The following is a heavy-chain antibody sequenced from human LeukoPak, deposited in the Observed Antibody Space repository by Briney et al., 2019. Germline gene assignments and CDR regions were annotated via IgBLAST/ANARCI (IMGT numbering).Heavy chain of an antibody. CDR1: GGPISSSTYF. V-gene: IGHV4-39*01. CDR3: ASSTDKTGLWLGEIWYDP. CDR2: IYYSGST. Sequence: SETLSLTCTVSGGPISSSTYFWGWIRQPPGKGLEWIGSIYYSGSTYYNPSLKSRVTISVDTSKNQFSLKLSSVTAADTAVYYCASSTDKTGLWLGEIWYDPWGQGTLVTVSS. J-gene: IGHJ5*02. D-gene: IGHD3-10*01.